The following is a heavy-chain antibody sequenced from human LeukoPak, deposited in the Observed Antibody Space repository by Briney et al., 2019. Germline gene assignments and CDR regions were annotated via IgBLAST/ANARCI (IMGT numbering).Heavy chain of an antibody. CDR3: ARRQYYYGSGSSIDY. Sequence: SETLSLTCAVYGGSFSGYYWSWIRQPPGKGLEWIGEINHSGSTNYNPSLKSRVAISVDTSKNQFSLKLSSVTTADTAVYYCARRQYYYGSGSSIDYWGQGTLVTVSS. CDR1: GGSFSGYY. J-gene: IGHJ4*02. CDR2: INHSGST. V-gene: IGHV4-34*01. D-gene: IGHD3-10*01.